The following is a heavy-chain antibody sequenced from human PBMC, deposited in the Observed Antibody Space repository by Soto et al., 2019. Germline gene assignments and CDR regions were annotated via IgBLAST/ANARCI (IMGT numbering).Heavy chain of an antibody. J-gene: IGHJ4*02. D-gene: IGHD2-15*01. CDR2: INHSGST. CDR1: GGSFSGYY. Sequence: QVQLQQWGAGLLKPSETLSLTCAVYGGSFSGYYWSWIRQPPGKGLEWIGEINHSGSTNYNPSLKSRVTISVDTSKNQFSLKLSFVTAADTAVYYCASGGGVVAATPFDYWGQGTLVTVSS. V-gene: IGHV4-34*01. CDR3: ASGGGVVAATPFDY.